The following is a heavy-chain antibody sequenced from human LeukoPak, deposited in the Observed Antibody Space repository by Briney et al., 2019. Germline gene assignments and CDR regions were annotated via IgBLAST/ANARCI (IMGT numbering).Heavy chain of an antibody. CDR3: ARVNDYDSSGYYRTSGLNRAYYYGMDV. CDR1: GYTFTSYG. V-gene: IGHV1-18*01. CDR2: ISAYNGNT. J-gene: IGHJ6*02. Sequence: ASVKVSCKASGYTFTSYGISWVRQAPGQGLEWMGWISAYNGNTNYAQKLQGRVTMTTDTSTTTAYMELRSLRSDDTAVYYCARVNDYDSSGYYRTSGLNRAYYYGMDVRGQGTTVTVSS. D-gene: IGHD3-22*01.